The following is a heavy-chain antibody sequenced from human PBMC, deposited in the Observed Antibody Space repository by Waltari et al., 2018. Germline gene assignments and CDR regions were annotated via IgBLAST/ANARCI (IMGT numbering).Heavy chain of an antibody. CDR1: GGSFSDYY. J-gene: IGHJ4*02. V-gene: IGHV4-34*02. CDR2: ISHSVNN. CDR3: ARGVDY. Sequence: QVHLQQWGAGLLKPSETLSLTCAVYGGSFSDYYRTWFRQRPGKGLEWIGEISHSVNNNYNPSLKSRVTISIDTSKNQFSLNLDSVTATDTAIYYCARGVDYWGQGTLVTVSS.